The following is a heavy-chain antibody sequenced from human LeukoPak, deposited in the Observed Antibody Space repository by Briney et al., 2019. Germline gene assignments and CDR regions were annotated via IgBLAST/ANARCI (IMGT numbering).Heavy chain of an antibody. V-gene: IGHV4-59*01. CDR1: AGSISSYY. Sequence: SETLTLTCTVSAGSISSYYWSWIRQPPGKGLEWIGYIYYSGSTDYNPSLKSRVTISIDTSKNQFSLKLRSVTAADTAVYYCARSYGDFDYWGQGTLVTVSS. CDR3: ARSYGDFDY. J-gene: IGHJ4*02. CDR2: IYYSGST. D-gene: IGHD4-17*01.